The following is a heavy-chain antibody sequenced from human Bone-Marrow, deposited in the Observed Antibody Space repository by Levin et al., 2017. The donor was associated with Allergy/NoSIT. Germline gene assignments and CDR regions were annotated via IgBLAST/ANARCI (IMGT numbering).Heavy chain of an antibody. CDR2: FKGKTDGGTA. CDR3: STVRYCTSGVCYARYHYYYGMDV. V-gene: IGHV3-15*07. Sequence: GGSLRLSCAASGFTLKNAWINWVRQAPGKGLEWVGRFKGKTDGGTADYAAPVKGRLTISRDDSKNMLYLQMNSLKTEDTAVYYCSTVRYCTSGVCYARYHYYYGMDVWGQGTTVTVSS. CDR1: GFTLKNAW. J-gene: IGHJ6*02. D-gene: IGHD2-8*01.